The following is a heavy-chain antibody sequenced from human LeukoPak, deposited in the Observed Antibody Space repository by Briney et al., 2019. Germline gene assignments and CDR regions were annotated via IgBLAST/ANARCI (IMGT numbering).Heavy chain of an antibody. CDR1: GGSISSYY. CDR2: IYYSGST. CDR3: ARRSMVRGPFDY. V-gene: IGHV4-59*08. D-gene: IGHD3-10*01. J-gene: IGHJ4*02. Sequence: SETLSLTCTVSGGSISSYYWSWIRQPPGKGLEWIGYIYYSGSTNYNPSLKSRVTISVDTSKNQFSLKLSSVTAADTAVYYCARRSMVRGPFDYWGQGTLVTVSS.